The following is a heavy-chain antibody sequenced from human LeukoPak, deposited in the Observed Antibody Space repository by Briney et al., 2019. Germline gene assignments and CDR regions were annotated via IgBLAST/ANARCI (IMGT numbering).Heavy chain of an antibody. J-gene: IGHJ5*02. D-gene: IGHD3-3*01. Sequence: GGSLRLSCAASGFTFSDYYMSWIRQAPGKGLEWVSYISSSSSTINYADSVKGRFTISRENAKNSLYLQMNSLRAEDTAVYYCARPVLSDDRWFDPWGQGTLVTVSS. CDR1: GFTFSDYY. CDR3: ARPVLSDDRWFDP. CDR2: ISSSSSTI. V-gene: IGHV3-11*04.